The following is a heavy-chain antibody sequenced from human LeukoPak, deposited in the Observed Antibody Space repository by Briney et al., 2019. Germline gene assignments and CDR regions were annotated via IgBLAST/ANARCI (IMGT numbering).Heavy chain of an antibody. CDR3: ARVGSFGVVNKGPFGY. D-gene: IGHD3-3*01. CDR2: INHSGST. Sequence: PSETLSLTCAVYGGSFSGYYWSWIRQPPGKGLEWIGEINHSGSTNYNPSLKSRVTISVDTSKSQFSLKLSSVTAADTAVYYCARVGSFGVVNKGPFGYWGQGTLVTVSS. J-gene: IGHJ4*02. V-gene: IGHV4-34*01. CDR1: GGSFSGYY.